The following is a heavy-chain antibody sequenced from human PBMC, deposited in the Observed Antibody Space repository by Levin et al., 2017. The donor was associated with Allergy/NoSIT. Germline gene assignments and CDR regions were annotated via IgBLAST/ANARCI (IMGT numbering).Heavy chain of an antibody. CDR2: IYYSGST. Sequence: TSSETLSLTCTVSGGSISSYYWSWIRQPPGKGLEWIGYIYYSGSTNYNPSLKSRVTISVDTSKNQFSLKLSSVTAADTAVYYCARAQPRAAFDIWGQGTMVTVSS. CDR1: GGSISSYY. D-gene: IGHD1-14*01. CDR3: ARAQPRAAFDI. V-gene: IGHV4-59*01. J-gene: IGHJ3*02.